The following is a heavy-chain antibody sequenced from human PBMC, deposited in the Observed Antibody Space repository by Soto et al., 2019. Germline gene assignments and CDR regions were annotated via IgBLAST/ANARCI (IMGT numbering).Heavy chain of an antibody. CDR3: ALIIGTIYYYGLDV. CDR1: GDSVPSNSAA. CDR2: TYYRAKWYN. D-gene: IGHD3-10*01. V-gene: IGHV6-1*01. J-gene: IGHJ6*02. Sequence: SPTLSLTCGISGDSVPSNSAAWHWIRQSPSRGLEWLGRTYYRAKWYNDYAEAVRSRITINPDTPKNQFSLQLNSVTPEDTAVYYCALIIGTIYYYGLDVWGQGTTVTVSS.